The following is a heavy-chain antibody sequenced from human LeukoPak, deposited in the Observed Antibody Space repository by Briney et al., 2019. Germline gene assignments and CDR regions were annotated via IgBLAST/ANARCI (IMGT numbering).Heavy chain of an antibody. D-gene: IGHD3-3*01. V-gene: IGHV1-18*01. CDR2: ISAYSGNT. CDR3: ARSLLNALRFLEWLNYMDV. CDR1: GYTFTSYG. J-gene: IGHJ6*03. Sequence: ASVKVSCKASGYTFTSYGISWVRQAPGQGLEWMGWISAYSGNTNYAQKLQGRVTMTTDTSTSTAYMELRSLRSDDTAVYYCARSLLNALRFLEWLNYMDVWGKGTTVTVSS.